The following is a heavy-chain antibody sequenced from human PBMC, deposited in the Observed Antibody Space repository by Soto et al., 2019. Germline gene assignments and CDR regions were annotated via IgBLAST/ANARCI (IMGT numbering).Heavy chain of an antibody. J-gene: IGHJ3*02. CDR2: IYYSGST. V-gene: IGHV4-30-4*01. D-gene: IGHD2-21*01. CDR1: GGSISSGDYY. Sequence: SETLSLTCTVSGGSISSGDYYWSWIRQPPGKGLEWIGYIYYSGSTYYNPSLKSRVTISVDTSKSQFSLKLSSVTAADTAVYYCARMVIANDAFDIWGQGTMVTVSS. CDR3: ARMVIANDAFDI.